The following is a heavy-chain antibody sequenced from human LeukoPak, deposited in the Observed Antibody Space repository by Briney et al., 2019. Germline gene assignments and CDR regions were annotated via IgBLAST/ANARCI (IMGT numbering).Heavy chain of an antibody. CDR2: IRYDGSNK. CDR1: GFTFGSYG. V-gene: IGHV3-30*02. D-gene: IGHD4-17*01. Sequence: GGSLRLSCAASGFTFGSYGMHWVRQAPGKGLEWVAFIRYDGSNKYYADSVKGRFTISRDNSKNTLYLQMNSLRAEDTAVYYCAKDRAVTPDYWGQGTLVTVSS. J-gene: IGHJ4*02. CDR3: AKDRAVTPDY.